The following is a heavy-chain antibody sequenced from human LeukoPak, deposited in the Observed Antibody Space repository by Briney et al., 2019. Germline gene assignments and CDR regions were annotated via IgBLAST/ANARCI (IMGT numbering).Heavy chain of an antibody. V-gene: IGHV1-8*01. CDR1: GYTFTSYD. CDR2: MNPNSGNT. CDR3: ARISDSSGWYGEDAFDI. Sequence: ASVKVSCKASGYTFTSYDINWVRQATGQGLEWMGWMNPNSGNTGYAQKFQGRVTMTRNTSISTAYMELSSLRSEDTAVYYCARISDSSGWYGEDAFDIWGQGTMVTVSS. D-gene: IGHD6-19*01. J-gene: IGHJ3*02.